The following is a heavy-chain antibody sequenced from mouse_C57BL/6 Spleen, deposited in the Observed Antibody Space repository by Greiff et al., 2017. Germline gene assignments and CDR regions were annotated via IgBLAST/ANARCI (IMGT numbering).Heavy chain of an antibody. J-gene: IGHJ4*01. CDR3: AREDPRAMDY. CDR1: GYTFTSYW. CDR2: IHPNSGST. V-gene: IGHV1-64*01. Sequence: QVQLKQPGAELVKPGASVKLSCKASGYTFTSYWMHWVKQRPGQGLEWIGMIHPNSGSTNYNEKFKSKATLTVDKSSSTAYMRLSSLTSEDSAVYYCAREDPRAMDYWGQGTSVTVSS.